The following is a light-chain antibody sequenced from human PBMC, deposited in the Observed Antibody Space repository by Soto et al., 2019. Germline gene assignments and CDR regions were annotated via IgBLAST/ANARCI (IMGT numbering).Light chain of an antibody. CDR3: QQYGSSPPT. V-gene: IGKV3-20*01. J-gene: IGKJ1*01. Sequence: EIVLTQPPGTLSLSPGERATLSCRASQSVSSSYLAWYQQKPGQAPRLLIYGASSRATGIPDRFSGSGSGTEFTLTISRLEPEDFAVYYCQQYGSSPPTFGQGTKVEIK. CDR2: GAS. CDR1: QSVSSSY.